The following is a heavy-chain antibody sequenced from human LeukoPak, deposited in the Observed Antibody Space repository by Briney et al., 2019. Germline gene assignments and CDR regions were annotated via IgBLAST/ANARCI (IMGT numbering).Heavy chain of an antibody. CDR3: ARIYLKMASAS. CDR2: IDSSSSSI. V-gene: IGHV3-48*04. CDR1: GFIFSSYS. Sequence: GGSLRLSCETSGFIFSSYSMIWVRQAPGKGLEWVSYIDSSSSSIYYAESVRGRFTISRDNAKNSLYLQMYSLRAEDTAVYYCARIYLKMASASWGQGTLVTVSS. J-gene: IGHJ5*02. D-gene: IGHD2-8*01.